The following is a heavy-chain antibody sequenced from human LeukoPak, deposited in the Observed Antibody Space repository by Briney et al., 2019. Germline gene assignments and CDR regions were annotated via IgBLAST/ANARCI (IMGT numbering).Heavy chain of an antibody. V-gene: IGHV4-4*07. CDR3: ARVGYSYEYYYYYMDV. D-gene: IGHD5-18*01. J-gene: IGHJ6*03. CDR1: GGSISSYY. CDR2: IYTSGST. Sequence: PSETLSLTCTVSGGSISSYYWSWIRQPAGKGLEWIGRIYTSGSTNYNPSLKSRVTMSLDTSKNQFSLKLSSVTAADTAVYYCARVGYSYEYYYYYMDVWGKGTTVTVSS.